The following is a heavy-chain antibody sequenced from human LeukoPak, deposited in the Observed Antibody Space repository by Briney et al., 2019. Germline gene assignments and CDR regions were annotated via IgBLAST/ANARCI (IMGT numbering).Heavy chain of an antibody. V-gene: IGHV3-23*01. J-gene: IGHJ2*01. D-gene: IGHD6-13*01. Sequence: GGSLRLSCAASGFTFSSYAMSWVRQAPGKGLEWVSAISGSGGSTYYADSVKGRFTISRDNSKNTLYLQMNSLRAEDTAVYYCANRGPYSSSWYLDLWGRGTLVTVSS. CDR2: ISGSGGST. CDR3: ANRGPYSSSWYLDL. CDR1: GFTFSSYA.